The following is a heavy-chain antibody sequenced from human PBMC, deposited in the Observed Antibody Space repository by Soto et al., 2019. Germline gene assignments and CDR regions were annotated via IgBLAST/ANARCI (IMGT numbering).Heavy chain of an antibody. J-gene: IGHJ6*02. D-gene: IGHD3-22*01. Sequence: AESLSTCCEASGDSFTSYWIGWVLQMPGKGLECIRLIYPGDSDTRYSPSFQGQVTISADKSISTAYLQWSSLKASETAMYYCARQQNYDYHDSSGYYHSNYGMDVWGQGTTVTVSS. CDR3: ARQQNYDYHDSSGYYHSNYGMDV. CDR1: GDSFTSYW. V-gene: IGHV5-51*01. CDR2: IYPGDSDT.